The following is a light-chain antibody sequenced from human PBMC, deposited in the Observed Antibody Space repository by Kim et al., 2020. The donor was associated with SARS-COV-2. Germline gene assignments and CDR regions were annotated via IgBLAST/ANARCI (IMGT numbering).Light chain of an antibody. Sequence: GQRVTIACTGSSSNIGSNAVNWHQQLPGPAPRLLIQRNNERPSGVPDRFSGSKSGASASLAISGLQTDDEADYYCAAWDDSLNGRVFGGGTKVTVL. J-gene: IGLJ3*02. CDR2: RNN. CDR1: SSNIGSNA. CDR3: AAWDDSLNGRV. V-gene: IGLV1-44*01.